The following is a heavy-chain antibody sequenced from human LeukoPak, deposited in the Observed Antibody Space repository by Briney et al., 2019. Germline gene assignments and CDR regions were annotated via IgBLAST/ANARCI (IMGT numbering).Heavy chain of an antibody. J-gene: IGHJ4*02. Sequence: GGSLRLSCAASGFTFSSYAMHWVRQAPGKGLEWVAVISYDGSNKYYADSVKGRFTISRDNSKNTLYLQMNSLRAEDTAVNYCARVSAHYDSSGYYSDWGQGTLVTVSS. D-gene: IGHD3-22*01. V-gene: IGHV3-30-3*01. CDR1: GFTFSSYA. CDR2: ISYDGSNK. CDR3: ARVSAHYDSSGYYSD.